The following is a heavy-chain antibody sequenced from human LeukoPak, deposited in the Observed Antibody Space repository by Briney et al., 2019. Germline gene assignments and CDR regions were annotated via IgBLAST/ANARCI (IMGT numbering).Heavy chain of an antibody. CDR1: GFTFSSYD. V-gene: IGHV3-48*03. D-gene: IGHD6-19*01. CDR3: ARDLAVAGRGLDY. CDR2: ISSSGNTI. J-gene: IGHJ4*02. Sequence: PGGSLRLSCAASGFTFSSYDMNWVRQAPGKGLEWVSYISSSGNTIYCADSVKGRFTISRDNARNSLYLQMNSLRAEDTAVYYCARDLAVAGRGLDYWGQGTLVTVSS.